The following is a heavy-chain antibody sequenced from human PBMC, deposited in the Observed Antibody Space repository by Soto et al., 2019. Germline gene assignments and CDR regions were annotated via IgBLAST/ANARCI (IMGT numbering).Heavy chain of an antibody. J-gene: IGHJ3*02. CDR2: ISGSGGRT. Sequence: EMQLLESGGGLVQPGGSLRLSCVASGFPFSSYAMSWVRQTPGKGLGWVSGISGSGGRTYYADSVKGRFTISRDNSNNSLSLQMHSLRVEDTAVYFCAKGGDYSLFDIWGQGTMVTVSA. CDR3: AKGGDYSLFDI. CDR1: GFPFSSYA. V-gene: IGHV3-23*01. D-gene: IGHD3-16*01.